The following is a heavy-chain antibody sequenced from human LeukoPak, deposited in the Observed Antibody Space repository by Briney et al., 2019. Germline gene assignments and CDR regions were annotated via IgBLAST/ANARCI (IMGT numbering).Heavy chain of an antibody. V-gene: IGHV3-21*01. CDR3: ARGGSGSSYFDY. Sequence: GGSLRLSCEASGFTFSSYSMNWVRQAPGKGLEWVSSISSSSSYIYYADSVKGRFTISRDNAKNSLYLQMNSLRAEDTAVYYCARGGSGSSYFDYWGQGTLVTVSS. CDR1: GFTFSSYS. CDR2: ISSSSSYI. D-gene: IGHD3-10*01. J-gene: IGHJ4*02.